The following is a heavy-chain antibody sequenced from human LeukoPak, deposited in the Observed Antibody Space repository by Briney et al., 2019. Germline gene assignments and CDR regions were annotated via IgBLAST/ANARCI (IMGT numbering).Heavy chain of an antibody. J-gene: IGHJ4*02. D-gene: IGHD3-16*01. Sequence: SGTLSLTCAVSGGSISTNNWWSWVRQPPGKGLEWIGEIYHTGSTNYSPSLRSRVTVSIDKSNNQFSLNLNSVTAADTAVYYCAKSGDYLWDYWGQGTLVTVSS. CDR3: AKSGDYLWDY. V-gene: IGHV4-4*02. CDR1: GGSISTNNW. CDR2: IYHTGST.